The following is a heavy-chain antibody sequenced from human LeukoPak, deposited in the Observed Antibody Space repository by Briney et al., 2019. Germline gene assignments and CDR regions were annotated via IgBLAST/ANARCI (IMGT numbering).Heavy chain of an antibody. CDR3: ARLDCRSTSCFLHY. J-gene: IGHJ4*02. D-gene: IGHD2-2*01. CDR2: INHSGST. V-gene: IGHV4-34*01. CDR1: GGSFSGYY. Sequence: TPSETLSLTCAVYGGSFSGYYWSWSRQPQGKGLEWIGEINHSGSTNYNPSLKSRVTISVDTSKNQFSLKLSSVTAADTAVYYCARLDCRSTSCFLHYWGQGTLVTVSS.